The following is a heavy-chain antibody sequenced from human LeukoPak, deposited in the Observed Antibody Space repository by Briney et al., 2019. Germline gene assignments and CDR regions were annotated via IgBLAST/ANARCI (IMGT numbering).Heavy chain of an antibody. CDR1: GGSVSSYY. CDR2: IYNSGTT. J-gene: IGHJ4*02. Sequence: SETLSLTCAVSGGSVSSYYWSWIRQPPGKGLEWVGYIYNSGTTYYSPSLKSRVTISVDTSKNQLSLKLSSVTAADTAVYYCARDQGYSYDYWGQGTLVTVSS. CDR3: ARDQGYSYDY. V-gene: IGHV4-59*02. D-gene: IGHD6-13*01.